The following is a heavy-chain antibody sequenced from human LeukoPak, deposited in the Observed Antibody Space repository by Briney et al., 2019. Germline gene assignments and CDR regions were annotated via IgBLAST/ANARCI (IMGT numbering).Heavy chain of an antibody. V-gene: IGHV5-51*01. CDR2: IYPGDSDT. D-gene: IGHD3-10*01. CDR3: ARLFGSSTTHFEY. Sequence: GGSLKISCQGSGYSFTTYWIGWVRQMPGKGLECMGIIYPGDSDTRYSPSFQGQVTISADKSINTAYLQWSSLKASDTAMYYCARLFGSSTTHFEYWGQGTLVTVSS. J-gene: IGHJ4*02. CDR1: GYSFTTYW.